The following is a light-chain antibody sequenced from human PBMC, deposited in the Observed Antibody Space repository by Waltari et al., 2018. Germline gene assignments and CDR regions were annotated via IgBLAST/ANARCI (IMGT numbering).Light chain of an antibody. CDR1: TTDLGSYNY. CDR2: DVT. V-gene: IGLV2-11*01. Sequence: SALTQPRSVSGSPGQSVTISCTGTTTDLGSYNYLSWYQQHPGKAPKLIILDVTKRPSGVPDRLSGSKSGNTASLTISGLRAEDEAEYYCCSYAGSYTWVFGGGTKLTVV. CDR3: CSYAGSYTWV. J-gene: IGLJ3*02.